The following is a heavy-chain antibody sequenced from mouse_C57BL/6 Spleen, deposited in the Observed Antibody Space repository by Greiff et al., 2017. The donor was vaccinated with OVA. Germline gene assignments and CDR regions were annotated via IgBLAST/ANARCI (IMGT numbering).Heavy chain of an antibody. V-gene: IGHV1-63*01. CDR1: GYTFTNYW. CDR3: ARKYDYDGRAWFAY. J-gene: IGHJ3*01. D-gene: IGHD2-4*01. CDR2: IYPGGGYT. Sequence: VKLQESGAELVRPGTSVKMSCKASGYTFTNYWIGWAKQRPGHGLEWIGDIYPGGGYTNYNEKFKGKATLTADKSSSTAYMQFSSLTSEDSAIYYCARKYDYDGRAWFAYWGQGTLVTVSA.